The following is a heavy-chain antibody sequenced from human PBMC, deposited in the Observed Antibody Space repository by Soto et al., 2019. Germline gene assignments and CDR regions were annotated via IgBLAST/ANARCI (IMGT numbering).Heavy chain of an antibody. Sequence: ASVKVSCKASGYTFSSYYMHWVRQAPGQGLEWMGVINPSGDSTTYAQKFQGRVTMTKDTSTSTLYMELSSLRSEDTAVYYCARDWEFGFWGQGTLVTVSS. V-gene: IGHV1-46*01. CDR1: GYTFSSYY. CDR3: ARDWEFGF. J-gene: IGHJ4*02. D-gene: IGHD3-10*01. CDR2: INPSGDST.